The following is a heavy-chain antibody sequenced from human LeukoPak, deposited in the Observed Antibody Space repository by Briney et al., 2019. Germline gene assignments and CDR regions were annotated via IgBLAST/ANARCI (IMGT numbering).Heavy chain of an antibody. CDR3: ARGRTSSWYFDY. D-gene: IGHD6-13*01. Sequence: PGGSLRLSCAASGFSFHDYAMHWVRQAPGKGLEWVSLIGGDGGSTYYADSVKGRFTISRDNAKNSLYLQMISLRDEDTAVYYCARGRTSSWYFDYWGQGTLVTVSS. V-gene: IGHV3-43*02. CDR1: GFSFHDYA. CDR2: IGGDGGST. J-gene: IGHJ4*02.